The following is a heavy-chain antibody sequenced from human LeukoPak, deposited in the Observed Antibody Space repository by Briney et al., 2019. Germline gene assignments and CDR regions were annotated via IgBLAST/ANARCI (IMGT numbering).Heavy chain of an antibody. Sequence: GGSLRLSCAASGFSFNSYEMNWVRQAPGKGLEWVSYISSGGGNVYYADSVKARFTISRDNAKNSLYLQMNSLRAEDTAVYYCAGGSWYYDSSGNYGALDYWGQGTLVTVSS. V-gene: IGHV3-48*03. CDR1: GFSFNSYE. D-gene: IGHD3-22*01. CDR3: AGGSWYYDSSGNYGALDY. CDR2: ISSGGGNV. J-gene: IGHJ4*02.